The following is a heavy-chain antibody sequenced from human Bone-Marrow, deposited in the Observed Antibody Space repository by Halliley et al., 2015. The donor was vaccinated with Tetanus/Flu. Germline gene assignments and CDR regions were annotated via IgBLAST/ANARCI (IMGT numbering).Heavy chain of an antibody. Sequence: LEWVSTIGTAANIDYASSVKGRFTISRDNGKNSFFLQMNSLRAEDTAMYFCARSDANGWSGIDFWGQGTQVTVSS. D-gene: IGHD1-1*01. V-gene: IGHV3-13*01. CDR3: ARSDANGWSGIDF. J-gene: IGHJ4*02. CDR2: IGTAANI.